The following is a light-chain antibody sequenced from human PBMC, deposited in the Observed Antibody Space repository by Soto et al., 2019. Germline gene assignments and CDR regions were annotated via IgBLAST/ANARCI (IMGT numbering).Light chain of an antibody. CDR3: QQYINWPPWT. J-gene: IGKJ1*01. Sequence: EIVMTQSPVTLSVSPGERATLSCRASQSVGIRLAWYQQKPGQSPRLLIHGASTRATGIPAKFSGSGSGTEFTLTICGLQSEDFAVYYCQQYINWPPWTFGQGTKVEIK. CDR2: GAS. V-gene: IGKV3-15*01. CDR1: QSVGIR.